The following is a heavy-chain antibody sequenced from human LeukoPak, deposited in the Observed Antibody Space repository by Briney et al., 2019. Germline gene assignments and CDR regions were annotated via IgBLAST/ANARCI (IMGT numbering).Heavy chain of an antibody. CDR1: GFTFNSYV. CDR2: ISGSGGST. J-gene: IGHJ4*02. V-gene: IGHV3-23*01. D-gene: IGHD6-6*01. Sequence: GGSLRLSCAASGFTFNSYVMSWVRQAPGKGLEWVSGISGSGGSTYYADSVKGRFTISRDNSKNTLYLQMNSLRAEDTAVYYCISSSDVFDYWGQGTLVTVSS. CDR3: ISSSDVFDY.